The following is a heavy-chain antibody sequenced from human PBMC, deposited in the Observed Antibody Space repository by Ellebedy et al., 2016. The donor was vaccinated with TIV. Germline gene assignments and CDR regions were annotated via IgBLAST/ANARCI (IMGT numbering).Heavy chain of an antibody. CDR2: IKEDGSER. J-gene: IGHJ4*02. V-gene: IGHV3-7*01. Sequence: GGSLRLXCAASGFTFSSYWMSWVRQAPGKGLEWVANIKEDGSERNYVDSVKGRFTISRDNAKNSLYVLMNSLRAEDTAMYYCARGGSDFDYWGQGTLVTVSS. CDR3: ARGGSDFDY. CDR1: GFTFSSYW.